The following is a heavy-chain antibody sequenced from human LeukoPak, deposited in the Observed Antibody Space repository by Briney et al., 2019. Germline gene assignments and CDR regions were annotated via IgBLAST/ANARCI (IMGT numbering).Heavy chain of an antibody. Sequence: ASVKVSCRASGYTFTGYYISWVRQAPGQGLEWMGWMSPNSGGTSLAQNFQGRVTMTRDTSISTAYMELSSLRSEDTAVYYCARDLMRRNWFDPWGQGTLVTVSS. J-gene: IGHJ5*02. CDR2: MSPNSGGT. CDR1: GYTFTGYY. CDR3: ARDLMRRNWFDP. V-gene: IGHV1-2*02.